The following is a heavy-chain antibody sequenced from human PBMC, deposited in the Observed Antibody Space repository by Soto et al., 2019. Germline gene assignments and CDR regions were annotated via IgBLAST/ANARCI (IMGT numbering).Heavy chain of an antibody. CDR2: LNSDGSDA. Sequence: GGSLRLSCAASGFTLSNYWMHWVRQAPGSGLVWVSRLNSDGSDADYTDSVKGRFTISRDDAKNTLYLQMNSLRAEDTAIYYCARELSAFGMDVWGQGTTVTVSS. D-gene: IGHD3-16*02. CDR3: ARELSAFGMDV. V-gene: IGHV3-74*01. CDR1: GFTLSNYW. J-gene: IGHJ6*02.